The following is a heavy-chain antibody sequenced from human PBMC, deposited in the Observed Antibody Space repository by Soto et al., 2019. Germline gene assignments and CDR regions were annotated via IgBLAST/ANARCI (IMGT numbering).Heavy chain of an antibody. V-gene: IGHV3-23*01. CDR2: ISGSDDST. CDR3: AKRSSSSTFDY. CDR1: GFTFSSYA. Sequence: GSLRLSCLASGFTFSSYAMSWVRQAPGKGLEWVSVISGSDDSTYYADSVKGRFTISRDNSKNTLYLQMDSLRAEDTAVYYCAKRSSSSTFDYWGQGTLVTVSS. J-gene: IGHJ4*02. D-gene: IGHD6-6*01.